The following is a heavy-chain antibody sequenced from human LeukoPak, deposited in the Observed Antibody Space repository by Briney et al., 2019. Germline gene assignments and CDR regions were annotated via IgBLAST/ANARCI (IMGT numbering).Heavy chain of an antibody. Sequence: SETLSLTCTVSGGSISSYYWTWIRQPAGKGLEWIGRIYTTGSTNYNPSLNSRVTMSVDTSKNQFSLKLSSVTAADTAVYYCARGRYCSADICSGGDAFDIWGQGTMVSVSS. CDR2: IYTTGST. CDR3: ARGRYCSADICSGGDAFDI. CDR1: GGSISSYY. D-gene: IGHD2-15*01. V-gene: IGHV4-4*07. J-gene: IGHJ3*02.